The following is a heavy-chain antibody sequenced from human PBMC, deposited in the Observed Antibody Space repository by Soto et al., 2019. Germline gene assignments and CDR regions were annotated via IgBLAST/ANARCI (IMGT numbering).Heavy chain of an antibody. Sequence: PWQTLSLTWTVSGGSINSGDYYWSWIRQPPGKGLEWIGNLYYAGSTYYNPSLKSRVTISVDTSKKQFSLMVTSMTAADTAVYYCARYRYSDSLKEYYFDYWGQGTLVTVSS. D-gene: IGHD3-22*01. CDR1: GGSINSGDYY. J-gene: IGHJ4*02. V-gene: IGHV4-30-4*01. CDR3: ARYRYSDSLKEYYFDY. CDR2: LYYAGST.